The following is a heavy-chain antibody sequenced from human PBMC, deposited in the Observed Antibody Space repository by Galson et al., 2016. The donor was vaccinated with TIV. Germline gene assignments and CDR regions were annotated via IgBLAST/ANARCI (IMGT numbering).Heavy chain of an antibody. CDR3: ARDTDDYDSIGGIDY. Sequence: SVKVSCKASGYTFTSYGISWVRQAPGQGLEWMGWISSYNGNTNYAQKLRGRVTMTTDTSTSTAYMELRRLRSDDTAVYYCARDTDDYDSIGGIDYWGQGTLVTVSS. J-gene: IGHJ4*02. CDR2: ISSYNGNT. V-gene: IGHV1-18*01. CDR1: GYTFTSYG. D-gene: IGHD3-22*01.